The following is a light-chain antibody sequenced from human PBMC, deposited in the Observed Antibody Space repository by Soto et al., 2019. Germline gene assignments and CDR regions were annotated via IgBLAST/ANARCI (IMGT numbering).Light chain of an antibody. CDR3: QKDNSAPQFA. V-gene: IGKV1-27*01. CDR1: QGISTY. J-gene: IGKJ3*01. Sequence: DIQMTQAPSSLSASVGDRVTITCRASQGISTYLAWYPQKPGKVPKRLIYAASTLQSGVPSRFSGSGSGTDFTLTIRSLQPEDVSTYYVQKDNSAPQFAFGPGTKVDIK. CDR2: AAS.